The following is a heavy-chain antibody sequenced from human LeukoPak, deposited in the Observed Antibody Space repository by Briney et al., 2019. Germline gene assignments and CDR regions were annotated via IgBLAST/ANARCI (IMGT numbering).Heavy chain of an antibody. D-gene: IGHD2-15*01. Sequence: SETLSLTCAVYGGSFSGYYWSWIRQPPGKGLEWIGEINHSGSTNYNPSLKSRVTISVDTSKNQFSLKLSSVTAADTAVYYCARIVVVAAAYFDYWGQGTLVTVSS. J-gene: IGHJ4*02. CDR2: INHSGST. CDR1: GGSFSGYY. V-gene: IGHV4-34*01. CDR3: ARIVVVAAAYFDY.